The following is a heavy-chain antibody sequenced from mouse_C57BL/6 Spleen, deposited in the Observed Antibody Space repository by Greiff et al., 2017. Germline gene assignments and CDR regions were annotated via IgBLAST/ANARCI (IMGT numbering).Heavy chain of an antibody. CDR3: ARDDYDEGGY. J-gene: IGHJ2*01. V-gene: IGHV1-81*01. CDR1: GYTFTSYG. CDR2: IYPRSGNT. Sequence: VQLQQSGAELARPGASVKLSCKASGYTFTSYGISWVKQRTGQGLEWIGEIYPRSGNTYYNEKFKGKATLTADKSSSTAYMELRSLTSEDSAVYFCARDDYDEGGYWGQGTTLTVSS. D-gene: IGHD2-4*01.